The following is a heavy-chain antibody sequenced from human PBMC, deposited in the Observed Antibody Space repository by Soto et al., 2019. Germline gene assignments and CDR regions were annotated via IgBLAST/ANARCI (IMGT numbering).Heavy chain of an antibody. J-gene: IGHJ3*02. Sequence: QVQLQESGSGLVKSSQTLSLTCAVSGGYISDGYYSWSWLRQPPGKGLEWIGLIYNSGSTYYNPSLKSRVTISVDRSKNHFFLNLTSVTAADTAVYYCATDRKFFQIWGQGTNVTVSS. CDR2: IYNSGST. V-gene: IGHV4-30-2*01. CDR1: GGYISDGYYS. CDR3: ATDRKFFQI.